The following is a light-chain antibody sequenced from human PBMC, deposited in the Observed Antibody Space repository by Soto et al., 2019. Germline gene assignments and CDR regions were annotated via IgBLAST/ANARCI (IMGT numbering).Light chain of an antibody. CDR2: EVS. J-gene: IGLJ1*01. V-gene: IGLV2-23*02. CDR3: CSYAGSSTLYV. Sequence: QSALTQPASVSGSPGQSITVSCTGTSSDVGSYNLVSWYQQHPGKAPKLMIYEVSKRPSGVSNRFSGSKSGNTASLTISGLQAEDEADYYCCSYAGSSTLYVFGTGTKVPAL. CDR1: SSDVGSYNL.